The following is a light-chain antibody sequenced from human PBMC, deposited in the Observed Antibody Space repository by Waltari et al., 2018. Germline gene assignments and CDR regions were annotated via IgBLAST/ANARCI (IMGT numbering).Light chain of an antibody. J-gene: IGLJ1*01. CDR1: SSDVGGYNY. CDR3: SSYTSSSTRL. Sequence: QSALTQPASVSGSPGQSITISCTGTSSDVGGYNYVSWYQQHPGKAPKLMIYEVNNRPSWVSNRFSGSKSGNTASLTISGLQAEDEADYYCSSYTSSSTRLFGTGTKVTVL. CDR2: EVN. V-gene: IGLV2-14*01.